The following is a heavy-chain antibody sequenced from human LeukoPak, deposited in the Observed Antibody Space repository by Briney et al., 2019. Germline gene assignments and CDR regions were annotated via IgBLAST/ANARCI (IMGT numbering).Heavy chain of an antibody. CDR1: GYTFTSYG. Sequence: SVKVSCKASGYTFTSYGISWVRQAPGQGLEWMGGIIPILGTANYAQKFQGRVTITADESTSTAYMELSSLRSEDTAVYYCTRGYLQYLYFDYWGQGTLVTVSS. J-gene: IGHJ4*02. CDR3: TRGYLQYLYFDY. D-gene: IGHD4-11*01. V-gene: IGHV1-69*13. CDR2: IIPILGTA.